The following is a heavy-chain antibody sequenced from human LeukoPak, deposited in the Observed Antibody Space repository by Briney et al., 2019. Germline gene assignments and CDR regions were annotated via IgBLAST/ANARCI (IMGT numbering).Heavy chain of an antibody. CDR3: ARAPATYYYDSSGYYDY. J-gene: IGHJ4*02. CDR2: ISGSGGST. D-gene: IGHD3-22*01. CDR1: GFTFSSYG. Sequence: PGGSLRLSCAASGFTFSSYGMSWIRQAPGKGLEWVSAISGSGGSTYYADSVKGRFTISRDNSKNSLYLQMNSLRAEDTAVYYCARAPATYYYDSSGYYDYWGQGTLVTVSS. V-gene: IGHV3-23*01.